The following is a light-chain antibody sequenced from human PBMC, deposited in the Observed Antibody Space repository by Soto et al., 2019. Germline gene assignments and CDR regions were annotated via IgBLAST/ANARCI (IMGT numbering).Light chain of an antibody. CDR3: QQYNSYWST. CDR2: DAS. Sequence: DIQMTQSPSTLSASVGDRVTITCRASHSISSCLAWYQQKPGKAPKLLIYDASSLESGVPSRLSGSGSGTEFALTISSLQPDDFATYYCQQYNSYWSTFGQGTKLEIK. CDR1: HSISSC. J-gene: IGKJ2*01. V-gene: IGKV1-5*01.